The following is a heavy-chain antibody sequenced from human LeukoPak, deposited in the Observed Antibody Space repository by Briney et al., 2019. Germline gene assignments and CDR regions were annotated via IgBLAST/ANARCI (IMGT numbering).Heavy chain of an antibody. Sequence: SETLSLTCSVSGDSLRNYYWTWVRHPPGKGLEWVWYIYYTGSPNYNPSLKGRVTISVATSKNQSSLKLSSVTTADTAVYYCARLRDYGSGTFYNDYWGQGTLVTVSS. D-gene: IGHD3-10*01. CDR1: GDSLRNYY. V-gene: IGHV4-59*08. J-gene: IGHJ4*02. CDR2: IYYTGSP. CDR3: ARLRDYGSGTFYNDY.